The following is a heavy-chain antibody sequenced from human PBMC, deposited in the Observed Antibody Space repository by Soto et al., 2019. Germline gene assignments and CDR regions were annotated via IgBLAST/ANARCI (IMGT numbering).Heavy chain of an antibody. D-gene: IGHD7-27*01. J-gene: IGHJ4*02. CDR1: GYTFTSYG. CDR2: ISAYNGNT. CDR3: AREPNHFGY. V-gene: IGHV1-18*01. Sequence: QVQLVQSGAEVKKPGASVKVSCKASGYTFTSYGISWVRQAPGQGLEWMGWISAYNGNTKYAQKLQGRVTMTTDTSTRPARKGPRSLRFDDPGVYYFAREPNHFGYWGQGTLVTVSS.